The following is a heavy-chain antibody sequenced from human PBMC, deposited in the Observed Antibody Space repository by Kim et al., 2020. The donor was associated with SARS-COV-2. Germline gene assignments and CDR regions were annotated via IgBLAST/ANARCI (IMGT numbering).Heavy chain of an antibody. D-gene: IGHD2-2*01. V-gene: IGHV1-18*01. CDR3: ARDGDCSSTSCYPDYYYYYGMDV. Sequence: ASVKVSCKASGYTFTSYGISWVRQAPGQGLEWMGWISAYNGNTNYAQKLQGRVTMTTDTSTSTAYMELRSLRSDDTAVYYCARDGDCSSTSCYPDYYYYYGMDVWGQGTTVTVSS. J-gene: IGHJ6*02. CDR2: ISAYNGNT. CDR1: GYTFTSYG.